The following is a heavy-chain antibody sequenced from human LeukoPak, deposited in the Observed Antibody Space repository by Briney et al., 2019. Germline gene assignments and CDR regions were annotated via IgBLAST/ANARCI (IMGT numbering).Heavy chain of an antibody. CDR2: INHSGST. D-gene: IGHD6-19*01. V-gene: IGHV4-34*01. Sequence: SETLSLTCAVYGGSFSGYYWSWIRQPPGKGLEWFGEINHSGSTNYNPSLKSRVTISVDTSKNQFSLKLSSVTAADTAVYYCARPREQWLGNDAFDIWGQGTMVTVSS. J-gene: IGHJ3*02. CDR1: GGSFSGYY. CDR3: ARPREQWLGNDAFDI.